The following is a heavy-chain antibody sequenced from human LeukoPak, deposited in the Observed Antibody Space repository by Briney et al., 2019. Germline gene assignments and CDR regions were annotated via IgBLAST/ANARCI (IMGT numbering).Heavy chain of an antibody. CDR2: IYYSGST. D-gene: IGHD5-18*01. J-gene: IGHJ4*02. CDR3: ATGYSYGPYYFDY. Sequence: SETLSLTCTVSGGSISSGGYYWSWIRQHPGKGLEWIGYIYYSGSTYYNPSLKSRVTISVDTSKNQFSLKPSSVTVADTAVYYCATGYSYGPYYFDYWGQGTLVTVSS. CDR1: GGSISSGGYY. V-gene: IGHV4-31*03.